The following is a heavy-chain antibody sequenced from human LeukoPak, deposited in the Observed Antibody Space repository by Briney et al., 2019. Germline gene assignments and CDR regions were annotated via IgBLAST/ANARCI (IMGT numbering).Heavy chain of an antibody. J-gene: IGHJ4*02. CDR1: GYTLTELS. D-gene: IGHD3-3*01. V-gene: IGHV1-24*01. Sequence: ASVKVSCKVSGYTLTELSMHWVRQAPGKGLEWMGGFDPEDGETIYAQKFQGRVTMTEDTSTDTAYMELSSLRPEDTAVYYCVKGKGGRPGVVTYNVFDYWGQGTLVTVSS. CDR2: FDPEDGET. CDR3: VKGKGGRPGVVTYNVFDY.